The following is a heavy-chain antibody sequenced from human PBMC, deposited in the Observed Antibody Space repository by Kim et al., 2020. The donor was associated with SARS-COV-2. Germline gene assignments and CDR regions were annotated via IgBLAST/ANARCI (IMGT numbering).Heavy chain of an antibody. V-gene: IGHV7-4-1*02. CDR2: IDTNTGNP. Sequence: ASVKVSCKAFGYTFTKYAINWVRQAPGQGLDWMECIDTNTGNPTHAQGFTGRFVFSFYSFVRKEYLQISGLKPEDTAIYFCARGDPRDYWGQGTLVPVSS. CDR3: ARGDPRDY. CDR1: GYTFTKYA. J-gene: IGHJ4*02.